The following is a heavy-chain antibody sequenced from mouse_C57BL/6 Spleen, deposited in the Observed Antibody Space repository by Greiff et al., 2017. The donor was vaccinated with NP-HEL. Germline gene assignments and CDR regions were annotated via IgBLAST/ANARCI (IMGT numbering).Heavy chain of an antibody. CDR3: ARETPRGAWFAY. J-gene: IGHJ3*01. D-gene: IGHD3-2*01. CDR2: IYPGSGST. CDR1: GYTFTSYW. V-gene: IGHV1-55*01. Sequence: VQLQQPGAELVKPGASVKMSCKASGYTFTSYWITWVKQRPGQGLEWIGDIYPGSGSTNYNEKFKSKATLTVDTSSSTAYMQLSSLTSEDSAVYYCARETPRGAWFAYWGQGTLVTVSA.